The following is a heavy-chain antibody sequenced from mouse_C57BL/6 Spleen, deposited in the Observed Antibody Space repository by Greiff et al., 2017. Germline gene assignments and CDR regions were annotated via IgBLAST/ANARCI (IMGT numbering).Heavy chain of an antibody. CDR3: ARGGTTVVATSHVYWYFDV. Sequence: QVQLQQSGAELVKPGASVKISCKASGYAFSSYWMNWVKQRPGKGLEWIGQIYPGDGDTNYNGKFKGKATLTADKSSSTAYMQLSSLTSEDSAVYFCARGGTTVVATSHVYWYFDVWGTGTTVTVSS. J-gene: IGHJ1*03. CDR2: IYPGDGDT. D-gene: IGHD1-1*01. CDR1: GYAFSSYW. V-gene: IGHV1-80*01.